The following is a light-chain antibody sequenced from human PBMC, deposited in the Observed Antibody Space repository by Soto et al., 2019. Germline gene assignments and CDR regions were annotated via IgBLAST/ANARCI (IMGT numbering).Light chain of an antibody. V-gene: IGKV1-5*03. CDR3: QQYYIYAT. Sequence: DIQMTQSPSTLSASVGDRVTNTCRASQTISNYLTWYQQRPGKAPKLLIYRSSILQNGVPSRFSGSGSGTEFTLTISSLQPDDFATYYCQQYYIYATFGQGTRVEI. J-gene: IGKJ1*01. CDR2: RSS. CDR1: QTISNY.